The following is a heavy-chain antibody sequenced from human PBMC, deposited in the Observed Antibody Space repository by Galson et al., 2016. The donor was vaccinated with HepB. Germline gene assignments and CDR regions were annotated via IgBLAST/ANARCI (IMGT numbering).Heavy chain of an antibody. D-gene: IGHD1-26*01. CDR3: VKGRSGSYQTARFDY. CDR2: ISWDSGSI. Sequence: SLRLSCAPSGFTFDDYAMHWIRQAPGKGLEWVSGISWDSGSIAYADSVKGRFTISRNNAKNSLFLEMNSLRAEDTAFYYCVKGRSGSYQTARFDYWGQGTLGTVSS. V-gene: IGHV3-9*01. J-gene: IGHJ4*02. CDR1: GFTFDDYA.